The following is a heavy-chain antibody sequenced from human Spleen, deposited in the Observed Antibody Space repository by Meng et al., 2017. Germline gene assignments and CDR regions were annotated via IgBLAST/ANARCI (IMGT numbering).Heavy chain of an antibody. J-gene: IGHJ4*02. CDR1: GGSFSDYS. CDR2: INHSGST. Sequence: QLWGAGLLKPSDTLSHTCVVSGGSFSDYSWSWIRQPPGKGLEWIGEINHSGSTNYNPSLESRATISVDTSQNNLSLKLSSVTAADSAVYYCARGPTTMAHDFDYWGQGTLVTVSS. CDR3: ARGPTTMAHDFDY. V-gene: IGHV4-34*01. D-gene: IGHD4-11*01.